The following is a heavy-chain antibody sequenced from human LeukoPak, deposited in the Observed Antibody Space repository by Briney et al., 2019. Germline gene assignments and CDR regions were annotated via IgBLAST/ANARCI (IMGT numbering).Heavy chain of an antibody. CDR1: GFTFSSYW. CDR3: ARDDSSSSAWFDP. CDR2: IKQDGSEK. Sequence: GGPLRLSGAAPGFTFSSYWMSWVRKAPGKGLDWVANIKQDGSEKYYVDSVKGRFTISRDNAKNSLYLQMNSLRAEDTAVYYCARDDSSSSAWFDPWGQGTLVTVSS. V-gene: IGHV3-7*01. D-gene: IGHD6-6*01. J-gene: IGHJ5*02.